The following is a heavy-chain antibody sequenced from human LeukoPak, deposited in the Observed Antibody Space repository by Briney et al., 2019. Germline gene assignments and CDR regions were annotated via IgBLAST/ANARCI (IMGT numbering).Heavy chain of an antibody. CDR3: ARLGGVIPYGDDAFDI. D-gene: IGHD2-8*02. Sequence: ASVKVSCKASGYTFTSYAMHWVRQAPGQRLEWMGWINAGNGNTKYSQKFQGRVTITRDTSASTAYMELSSLRSEDTAVYYCARLGGVIPYGDDAFDIWGQGTMVTVST. J-gene: IGHJ3*02. V-gene: IGHV1-3*01. CDR2: INAGNGNT. CDR1: GYTFTSYA.